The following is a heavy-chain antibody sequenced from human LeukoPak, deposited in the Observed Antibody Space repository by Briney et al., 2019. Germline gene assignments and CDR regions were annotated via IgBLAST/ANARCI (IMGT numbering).Heavy chain of an antibody. CDR2: INHSGST. V-gene: IGHV4-34*01. D-gene: IGHD5-18*01. CDR3: ARGRAAMARPFDY. CDR1: GGSFSGYY. J-gene: IGHJ4*02. Sequence: PSETLSLTCAVYGGSFSGYYWSWIRQPPGKGLEWIGEINHSGSTNYNPSLKSRVTISVDTSENQFSLKLSSVTAADTAVYYCARGRAAMARPFDYWGQGTLVTVSS.